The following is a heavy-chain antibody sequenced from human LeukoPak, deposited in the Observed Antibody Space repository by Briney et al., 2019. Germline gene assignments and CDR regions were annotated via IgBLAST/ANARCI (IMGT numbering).Heavy chain of an antibody. D-gene: IGHD3-22*01. CDR3: AKDQGRVVITAQFDY. V-gene: IGHV3-30*18. Sequence: GGSLRLSCAASGFTFSSYGMHWVRQAPGKGLEWVAVISYDGSNKYYADSVKGRFTISRDNSKNTLYLQMNSLRAEDTAVYYCAKDQGRVVITAQFDYWGQGTLVTVSS. CDR1: GFTFSSYG. J-gene: IGHJ4*02. CDR2: ISYDGSNK.